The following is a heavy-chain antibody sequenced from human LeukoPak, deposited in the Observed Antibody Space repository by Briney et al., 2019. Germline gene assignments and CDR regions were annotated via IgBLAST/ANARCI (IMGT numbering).Heavy chain of an antibody. CDR3: ARASYYHDGTGYYTPLDY. Sequence: SETLSLTCTVSGGSISSYYWNWLRQPPGKGLEGMGYISYSGSTNYNPSLKSRVIISVDTSKNQFSLNLSSVTAADTAVYYCARASYYHDGTGYYTPLDYWGQGTLVTVSS. V-gene: IGHV4-59*01. D-gene: IGHD3-22*01. CDR1: GGSISSYY. J-gene: IGHJ4*02. CDR2: ISYSGST.